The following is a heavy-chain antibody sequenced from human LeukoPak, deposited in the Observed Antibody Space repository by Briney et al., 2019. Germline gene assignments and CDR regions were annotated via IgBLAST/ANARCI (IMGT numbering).Heavy chain of an antibody. CDR3: ARGFPAAGGYFYGSGSYPPRGMDV. V-gene: IGHV4-34*01. J-gene: IGHJ6*02. D-gene: IGHD3-10*01. Sequence: SETLSLTCAVYGGSFSGYYWSWIRQPPGKGLEWIGEINHSGSTNYNPSLKSRVTISVDTSKNQFSLKLSSVTAADTATYYCARGFPAAGGYFYGSGSYPPRGMDVWGQGTTVTVSS. CDR1: GGSFSGYY. CDR2: INHSGST.